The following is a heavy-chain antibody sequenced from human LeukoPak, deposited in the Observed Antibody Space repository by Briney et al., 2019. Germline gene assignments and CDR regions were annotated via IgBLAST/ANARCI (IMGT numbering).Heavy chain of an antibody. D-gene: IGHD6-13*01. V-gene: IGHV3-13*01. CDR3: ARSQSSSLIDY. CDR1: GFTFNWYD. CDR2: IDTAGDT. J-gene: IGHJ4*02. Sequence: GGSRRLSCAASGFTFNWYDMHWVRQPTGKGLEWVSAIDTAGDTFYAGSVKGRFIVSRESAKNSLYLQMTSLRAGDTAVYYCARSQSSSLIDYWGQGTLVTVSS.